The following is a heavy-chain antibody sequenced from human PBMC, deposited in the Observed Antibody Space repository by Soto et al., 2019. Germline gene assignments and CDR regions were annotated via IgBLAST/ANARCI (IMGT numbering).Heavy chain of an antibody. CDR1: GGTFSSYP. D-gene: IGHD6-19*01. CDR3: AMIDYSSGSDY. Sequence: QVQLVQSGAEVKKPGSSVKVSCKASGGTFSSYPLSWVRQAPGQGLEWMGGIIPIFGTTKYAQKFQGRVTSIADESTTKAYMELSSLRSEDTAVYYCAMIDYSSGSDYWGQGTLVTVSS. CDR2: IIPIFGTT. V-gene: IGHV1-69*01. J-gene: IGHJ4*02.